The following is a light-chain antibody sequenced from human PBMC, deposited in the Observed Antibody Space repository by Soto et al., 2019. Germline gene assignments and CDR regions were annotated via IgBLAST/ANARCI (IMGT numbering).Light chain of an antibody. CDR1: HDNRNY. CDR3: QQYDNLPLT. J-gene: IGKJ4*01. CDR2: DAS. Sequence: IQMTQSPSSRSASVGDRVTITCQANHDNRNYVNRYQQKPGKAPKLLIHDASNLQPGVPSRFSGSGSGTDFTFTISSLQPEDIGTYHCQQYDNLPLTFGGGTKVDIK. V-gene: IGKV1-33*01.